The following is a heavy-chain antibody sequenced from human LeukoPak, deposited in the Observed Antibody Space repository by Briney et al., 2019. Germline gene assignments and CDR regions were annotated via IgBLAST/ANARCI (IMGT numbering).Heavy chain of an antibody. D-gene: IGHD5-12*01. J-gene: IGHJ5*02. CDR3: ARDGSGYDYNWFDP. CDR1: GYTFTSYG. V-gene: IGHV1-18*01. CDR2: ISAYNGNT. Sequence: ASVKVSCKASGYTFTSYGISWVRQAPGQGLEWMGWISAYNGNTNYAQKLQGRVTMTTDTSTSTAYMELRSLRSDNTAVYYCARDGSGYDYNWFDPWGQGTLVTVSS.